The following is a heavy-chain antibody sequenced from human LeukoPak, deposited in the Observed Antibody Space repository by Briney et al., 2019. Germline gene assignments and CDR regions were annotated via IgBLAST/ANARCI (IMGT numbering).Heavy chain of an antibody. J-gene: IGHJ4*02. CDR1: GYTLTELS. Sequence: ASVKVSCKVSGYTLTELSMHWVRQAPGKGLEWMGGFDPEDGETIYAQKFQGRVTMTEDTSTDTAYMELSSLRSEDTAVYYCATDVLGYYYDSSGEGDLDYWGQGTLVTVSS. CDR2: FDPEDGET. D-gene: IGHD3-22*01. CDR3: ATDVLGYYYDSSGEGDLDY. V-gene: IGHV1-24*01.